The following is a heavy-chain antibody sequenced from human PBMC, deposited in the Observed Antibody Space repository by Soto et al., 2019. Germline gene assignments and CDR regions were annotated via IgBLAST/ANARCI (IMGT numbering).Heavy chain of an antibody. J-gene: IGHJ3*01. D-gene: IGHD4-17*01. CDR1: GFTFSSYA. CDR2: ITDSGAGT. V-gene: IGHV3-23*01. Sequence: EVQLLESGGGLVQPGGSLRLSCAASGFTFSSYAMSWVRQAPGKGLEWVSAITDSGAGTYYTDSVKGRVTISRDNSKNTLYLQMNSLRAEDTAIYYCATALAVTLGAFDVWGQGTLVTVSS. CDR3: ATALAVTLGAFDV.